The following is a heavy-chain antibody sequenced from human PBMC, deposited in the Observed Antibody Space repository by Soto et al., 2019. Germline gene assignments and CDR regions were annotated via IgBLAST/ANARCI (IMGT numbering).Heavy chain of an antibody. CDR3: ARGRRHYDILTGYYRGNAFDI. V-gene: IGHV4-39*07. J-gene: IGHJ3*02. CDR2: INHSGST. D-gene: IGHD3-9*01. Sequence: PSETLSLTCTVSGGSISSGGYYWSWIRQPPGKGLEWIGEINHSGSTNYNPSLKSRVTISVDTSKNQFSLKLSSVTAADTAVYYCARGRRHYDILTGYYRGNAFDIWGQGTMVT. CDR1: GGSISSGGYY.